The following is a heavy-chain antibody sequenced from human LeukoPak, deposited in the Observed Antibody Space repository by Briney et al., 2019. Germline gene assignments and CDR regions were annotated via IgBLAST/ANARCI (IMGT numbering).Heavy chain of an antibody. D-gene: IGHD3-3*01. V-gene: IGHV4-59*01. CDR1: GGSISSYY. CDR3: ARQMNDFWSGYYGPPYGMDV. CDR2: IYYSGST. Sequence: SETLSLTCTVSGGSISSYYWSWIRQPPGKGLEWIGYIYYSGSTNYNPSLKSRVTISVDTSKNQFSLKLSSVTAADTAVYYCARQMNDFWSGYYGPPYGMDVWGQGTTVTVSS. J-gene: IGHJ6*02.